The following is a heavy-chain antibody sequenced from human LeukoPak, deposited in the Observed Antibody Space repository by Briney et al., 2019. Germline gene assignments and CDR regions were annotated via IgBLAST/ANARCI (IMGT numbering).Heavy chain of an antibody. V-gene: IGHV1-69*13. J-gene: IGHJ4*02. CDR2: IIPIFGTA. D-gene: IGHD3-3*01. CDR1: GGTFSSYA. Sequence: ASVKVSCKASGGTFSSYAISWVRQAPGQGLEWMGGIIPIFGTANYAQKFQGRVTITADESTSTAYMELSSLRSEDTAVYYCAGSYDFRSGYPYWGQGTLVTVSS. CDR3: AGSYDFRSGYPY.